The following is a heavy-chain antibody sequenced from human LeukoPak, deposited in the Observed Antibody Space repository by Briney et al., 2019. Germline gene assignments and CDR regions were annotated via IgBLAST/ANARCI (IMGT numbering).Heavy chain of an antibody. V-gene: IGHV4-31*03. Sequence: PSETLSLTCTVSGGSISSGGYYWSWIRQHPGKGLEWIGYIYYSGSTYYNPPLKSRVTISVDTSKNQFSLKLSSVTAADTAVYYCARDLRLYGMDVWGQGTTVTVSS. CDR2: IYYSGST. J-gene: IGHJ6*02. CDR1: GGSISSGGYY. D-gene: IGHD3-9*01. CDR3: ARDLRLYGMDV.